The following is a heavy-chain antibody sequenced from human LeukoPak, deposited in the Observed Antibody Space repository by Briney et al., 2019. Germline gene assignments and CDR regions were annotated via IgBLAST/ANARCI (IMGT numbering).Heavy chain of an antibody. D-gene: IGHD2-2*01. Sequence: GGSLRLSCAASGFTFDDYAMHWVRQAPGKGLEWVSGICWNSGSISYADSVKGRFTISRDNVKNSLYLQMNSLRAEDRALYYCEKGYCSSTSCSGGYWGQGTLVTVSS. V-gene: IGHV3-9*01. CDR2: ICWNSGSI. J-gene: IGHJ4*02. CDR1: GFTFDDYA. CDR3: EKGYCSSTSCSGGY.